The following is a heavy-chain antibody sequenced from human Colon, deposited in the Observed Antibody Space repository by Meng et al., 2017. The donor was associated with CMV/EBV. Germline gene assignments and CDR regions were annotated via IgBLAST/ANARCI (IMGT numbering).Heavy chain of an antibody. D-gene: IGHD2-15*01. CDR2: AKNSAHNYAT. J-gene: IGHJ4*02. CDR3: VRDGRKYSFDF. CDR1: GFTFSDYF. V-gene: IGHV3-72*01. Sequence: GESLKISCAASGFTFSDYFMDWIRQSPGKGLEWVGRAKNSAHNYATEYAASVKGRFTISRDDSNNSLSLQMNSLKSDDTAVYYCVRDGRKYSFDFWGQGTLVTVS.